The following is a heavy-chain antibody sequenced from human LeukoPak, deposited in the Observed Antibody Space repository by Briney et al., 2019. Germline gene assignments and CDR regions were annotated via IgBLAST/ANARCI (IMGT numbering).Heavy chain of an antibody. CDR3: ARDLYGMDV. V-gene: IGHV3-30-3*01. CDR2: ISYDGSNK. J-gene: IGHJ6*02. CDR1: GFTFSSYA. Sequence: GRSLRLSCAASGFTFSSYAMHWVRQAPGKGLEWVAVISYDGSNKYYADSVKGRFTISRDNSKNTLYLQMNSLRAEDTAVYYCARDLYGMDVWGQGTTVTVSS.